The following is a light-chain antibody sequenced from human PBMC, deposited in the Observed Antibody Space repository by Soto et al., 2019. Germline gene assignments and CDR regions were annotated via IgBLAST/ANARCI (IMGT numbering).Light chain of an antibody. V-gene: IGKV3-11*01. CDR1: QSVSNY. CDR3: QQRSNWPPWT. J-gene: IGKJ1*01. Sequence: EIVLTQSPATLSLSPGESATLSCRASQSVSNYLAWYQQKPGQAPRLLIYDASNRATGIPARFSGSGSGTDFTLTISSLEPEDFAVYYCQQRSNWPPWTFGQGTTVEIK. CDR2: DAS.